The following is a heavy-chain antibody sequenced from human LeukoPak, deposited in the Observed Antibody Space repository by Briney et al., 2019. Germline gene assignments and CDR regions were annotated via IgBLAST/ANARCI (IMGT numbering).Heavy chain of an antibody. CDR3: AKGVHWYFDL. CDR1: GFTFSTYW. D-gene: IGHD2-8*01. V-gene: IGHV3-74*01. CDR2: INSDGSIT. J-gene: IGHJ2*01. Sequence: GGSLRLSCAASGFTFSTYWMHWVRHAPGKGLVWVSRINSDGSITNYADSVKGRFTVSRDDVKNTLFLQVNSLRAEDTAVYYCAKGVHWYFDLWGRGTLVTVSS.